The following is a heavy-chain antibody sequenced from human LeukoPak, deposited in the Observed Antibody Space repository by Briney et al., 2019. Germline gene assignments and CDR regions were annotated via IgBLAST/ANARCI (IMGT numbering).Heavy chain of an antibody. CDR3: ARDFWGTTVRAASMDV. CDR1: GDAFNSHT. CDR2: IIPSFGIP. D-gene: IGHD3-10*01. J-gene: IGHJ6*02. V-gene: IGHV1-69*10. Sequence: GASVKVSCKASGDAFNSHTINWVRQAPGQGLEWVGSIIPSFGIPSYAQKFKGRVTISADTSTTTAFMDLTSLRSEDTAVYYCARDFWGTTVRAASMDVWGQGTTVTVSS.